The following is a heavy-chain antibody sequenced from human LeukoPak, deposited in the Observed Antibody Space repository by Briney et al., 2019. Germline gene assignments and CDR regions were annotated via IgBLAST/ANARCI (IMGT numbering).Heavy chain of an antibody. V-gene: IGHV3-73*01. Sequence: TGGSLRLSCAAAGFTFSGSAMHWVRQASGKGLEWVRRIRSKANSYATAYAASVKGRFTISRDDSKNTAYLQMNSLKTEDTAVYYCTRHADIVVVPAAAPTDYWGQGTLVTVSS. CDR1: GFTFSGSA. D-gene: IGHD2-2*01. CDR2: IRSKANSYAT. CDR3: TRHADIVVVPAAAPTDY. J-gene: IGHJ4*02.